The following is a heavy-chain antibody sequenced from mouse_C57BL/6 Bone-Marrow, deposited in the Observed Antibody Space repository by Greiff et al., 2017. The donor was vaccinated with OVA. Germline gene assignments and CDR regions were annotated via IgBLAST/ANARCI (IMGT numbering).Heavy chain of an antibody. CDR1: GFNIKDDY. J-gene: IGHJ2*01. Sequence: EVQLQESGAELVRPGASVKLSCTASGFNIKDDYMHWVKQRPEQGLEWIGWIDPENGDTEYASKFQGKATITADTSSNTAYLQLSSLTSEDTAVYYCTPLITTVVADYWGQGTTLTVSS. V-gene: IGHV14-4*01. D-gene: IGHD1-1*01. CDR2: IDPENGDT. CDR3: TPLITTVVADY.